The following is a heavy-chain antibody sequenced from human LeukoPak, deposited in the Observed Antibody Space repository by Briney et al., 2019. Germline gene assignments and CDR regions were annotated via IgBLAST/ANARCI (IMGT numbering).Heavy chain of an antibody. D-gene: IGHD6-19*01. J-gene: IGHJ4*02. Sequence: SETLSLTCTVSGGSISSSSYYWGWIRQPPGKGLEWIGSIYYSGSTYYNPSLKSRVTISVDTSKNQFSLKLSSVTAADTAVYYCARESFAVTRYWGQGTLVTVSS. CDR1: GGSISSSSYY. CDR2: IYYSGST. V-gene: IGHV4-39*07. CDR3: ARESFAVTRY.